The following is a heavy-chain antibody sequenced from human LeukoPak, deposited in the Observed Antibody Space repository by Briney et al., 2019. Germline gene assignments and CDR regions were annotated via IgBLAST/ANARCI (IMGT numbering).Heavy chain of an antibody. Sequence: SVKVSCKASGGTFSSYAISWVRQAPGQGLEWMGRIIPVLGIANYAQKFQGRVTITADKSTSTAYMELSSLRSEDTAVYYCAREEYSSGWYGVYDYWGQGTLVTVSS. J-gene: IGHJ4*02. V-gene: IGHV1-69*04. D-gene: IGHD6-19*01. CDR1: GGTFSSYA. CDR3: AREEYSSGWYGVYDY. CDR2: IIPVLGIA.